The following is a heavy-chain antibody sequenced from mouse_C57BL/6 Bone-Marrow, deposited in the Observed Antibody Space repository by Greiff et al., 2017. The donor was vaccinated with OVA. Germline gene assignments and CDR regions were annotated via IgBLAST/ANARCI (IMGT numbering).Heavy chain of an antibody. Sequence: EVQGVESGGGLVQPGGSLKLSCAASGFTFSDYGMAWVRQAPRKGPEWVAFISNLAYSIYYADTVTGRFTISRENAKNTLYLEMSSLRSEDTAMYYCARGSSYNYAMDYWGQGTSVTVSS. CDR2: ISNLAYSI. D-gene: IGHD1-1*01. CDR1: GFTFSDYG. V-gene: IGHV5-15*01. CDR3: ARGSSYNYAMDY. J-gene: IGHJ4*01.